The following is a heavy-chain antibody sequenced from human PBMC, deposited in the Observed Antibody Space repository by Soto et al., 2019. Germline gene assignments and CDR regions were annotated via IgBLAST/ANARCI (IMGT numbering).Heavy chain of an antibody. CDR2: ISTYNGNT. Sequence: ASVKVSCKASGYTFTSYGISWVRQAPGQGLEWMGWISTYNGNTNYAQKLQGRVTMTTDTSTSTAYMELRSLRSDDTAVYYCARDYYGSGRIPGGNYNWFDPWGQGTLVTVSS. CDR1: GYTFTSYG. J-gene: IGHJ5*02. D-gene: IGHD3-10*01. CDR3: ARDYYGSGRIPGGNYNWFDP. V-gene: IGHV1-18*01.